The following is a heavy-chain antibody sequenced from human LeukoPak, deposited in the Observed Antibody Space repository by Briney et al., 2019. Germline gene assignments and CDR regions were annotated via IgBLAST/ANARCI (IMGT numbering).Heavy chain of an antibody. V-gene: IGHV1-46*01. CDR2: INPSGGST. CDR1: GYTFTSYY. D-gene: IGHD3-22*01. J-gene: IGHJ4*02. Sequence: ASVNVSCKASGYTFTSYYMHWVRQAPGQGLEWMGIINPSGGSTSYAQKFQGRVTMTRDTSTSTVYMELSSLRSEDTAVYYCARWDDSSGYYYAPLFDYWGQGTLVTVSS. CDR3: ARWDDSSGYYYAPLFDY.